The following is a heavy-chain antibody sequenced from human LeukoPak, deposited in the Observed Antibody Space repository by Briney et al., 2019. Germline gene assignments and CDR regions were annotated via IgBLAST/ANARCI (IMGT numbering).Heavy chain of an antibody. J-gene: IGHJ4*02. CDR3: ARVGGYYPDY. V-gene: IGHV4-38-2*02. CDR1: GYSISSGYY. D-gene: IGHD3-22*01. CDR2: IYHSGST. Sequence: SETLSLTCTVSGYSISSGYYWGWIRQPPGKGLEWIGSIYHSGSTYYNPSLKSRVTISVDTSKNQFSLKLSSVTAADTAVYYCARVGGYYPDYWAREPWSPSPQ.